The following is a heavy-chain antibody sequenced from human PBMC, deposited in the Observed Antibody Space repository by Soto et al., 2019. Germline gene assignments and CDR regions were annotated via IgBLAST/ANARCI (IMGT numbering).Heavy chain of an antibody. CDR3: SHRRRFCIGNCCYSICFHP. CDR2: IYWDDDK. Sequence: QITLKESGPTLVKPTQTLTLTCTFSGFSLSTSGVGVGWIRQPPGKALEWLALIYWDDDKRYSPSLKSRLTTPKATSTNQVVLTSTTMDPVDTATYYCSHRRRFCIGNCCYSICFHPWGPGTLVTVSS. CDR1: GFSLSTSGVG. J-gene: IGHJ5*02. D-gene: IGHD2-15*01. V-gene: IGHV2-5*02.